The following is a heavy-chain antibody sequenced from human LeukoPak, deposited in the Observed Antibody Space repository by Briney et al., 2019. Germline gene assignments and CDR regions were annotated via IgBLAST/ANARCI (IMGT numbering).Heavy chain of an antibody. V-gene: IGHV3-11*01. CDR2: ISSSGRTI. CDR3: ARGVVGPTPPPFDY. J-gene: IGHJ4*02. Sequence: GGSLRLSCAASGFTFSDYYMSWIRQAPGKGLEWLSYISSSGRTIYYADSLKGQFTISRDNAKNSLYLQMNSLRAEDTAVYYCARGVVGPTPPPFDYWGQGTLVTVSS. D-gene: IGHD1-26*01. CDR1: GFTFSDYY.